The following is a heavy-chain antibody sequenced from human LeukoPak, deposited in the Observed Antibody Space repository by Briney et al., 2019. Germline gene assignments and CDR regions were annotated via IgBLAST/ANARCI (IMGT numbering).Heavy chain of an antibody. D-gene: IGHD3-22*01. V-gene: IGHV5-51*01. CDR1: GYSFTSYW. CDR3: ARLPSSYYYYDSSGYYGYFDY. CDR2: IYPGDSDT. J-gene: IGHJ4*02. Sequence: GESQKISCKGSGYSFTSYWIGWVRQMPGKGLEWMGIIYPGDSDTRYSPSFQGQVTISADKSISTAYLQWSSLKASDTAMYYCARLPSSYYYYDSSGYYGYFDYWGQGTLVTVSS.